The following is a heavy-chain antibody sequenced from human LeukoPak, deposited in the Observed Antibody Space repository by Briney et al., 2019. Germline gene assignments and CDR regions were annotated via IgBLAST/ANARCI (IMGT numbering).Heavy chain of an antibody. D-gene: IGHD6-6*01. Sequence: QPSETLSLTCTVSGGSISSYYWSWIRQPPGKGLEWIGYIYYSGSTNYNPSLKSRVTISVDTSKNQFSLKLSSVTAADTAVYYCARASSSSIQVDYWGQGTLVTVSS. CDR1: GGSISSYY. J-gene: IGHJ4*02. CDR3: ARASSSSIQVDY. CDR2: IYYSGST. V-gene: IGHV4-59*01.